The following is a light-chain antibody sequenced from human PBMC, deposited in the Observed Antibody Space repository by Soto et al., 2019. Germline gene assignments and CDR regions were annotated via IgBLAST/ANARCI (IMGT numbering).Light chain of an antibody. V-gene: IGLV1-40*01. CDR1: SSNIGAGYD. CDR3: QSYDSSLSGYV. CDR2: ANT. Sequence: QSVLTQPPSVSGAPGQTVTISCTGASSNIGAGYDVHWYQHLPGTAPRLLLYANTNRPSGVPDRFSGSRSGTSASLAITGLQAEDEADYYCQSYDSSLSGYVFGIGTKVTVL. J-gene: IGLJ1*01.